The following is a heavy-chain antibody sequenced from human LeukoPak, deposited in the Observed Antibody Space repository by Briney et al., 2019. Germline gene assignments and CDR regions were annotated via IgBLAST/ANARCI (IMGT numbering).Heavy chain of an antibody. J-gene: IGHJ6*04. CDR1: GFTFSSYD. CDR2: ISASGSTI. D-gene: IGHD5-24*01. V-gene: IGHV3-48*03. CDR3: ARVEGYYYYGMDV. Sequence: GGSPTLSCAASGFTFSSYDVNWVRQAPGKGLEWGSYISASGSTIYYADSVKGRITIARDNAKNSLYLQMSSLRAEDTAVYYCARVEGYYYYGMDVWGKGTTVTVSS.